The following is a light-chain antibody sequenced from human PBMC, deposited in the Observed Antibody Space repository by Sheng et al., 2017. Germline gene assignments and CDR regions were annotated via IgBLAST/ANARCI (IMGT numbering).Light chain of an antibody. CDR3: QKYNSAPLT. CDR2: SAS. J-gene: IGKJ4*01. Sequence: GDRVTITCRASRDIANYLVWYQQKPGKVPKLLIYSASTLQSEVPSRFSGSGSGTEFTLTIRSLQPEDVATYYCQKYNSAPLTFGEGPRWRSN. CDR1: RDIANY. V-gene: IGKV1-27*01.